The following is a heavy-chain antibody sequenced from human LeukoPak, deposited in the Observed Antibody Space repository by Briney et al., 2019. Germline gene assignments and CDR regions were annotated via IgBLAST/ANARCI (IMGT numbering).Heavy chain of an antibody. V-gene: IGHV3-7*01. CDR3: ARGDYGDYTDY. CDR1: GFTCSSYC. D-gene: IGHD4-17*01. Sequence: PGGSLRLSCAASGFTCSSYCMSWVRQAPGKGLGWVANIKQDGSEKYYVDSVKGRFTISRDNAKNSLYLQMNSLRAEDTAVYYCARGDYGDYTDYWGQGTLVTVSS. J-gene: IGHJ4*02. CDR2: IKQDGSEK.